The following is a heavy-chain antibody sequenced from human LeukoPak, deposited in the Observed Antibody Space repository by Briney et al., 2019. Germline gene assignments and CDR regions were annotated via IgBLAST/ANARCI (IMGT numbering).Heavy chain of an antibody. V-gene: IGHV3-30*03. J-gene: IGHJ4*02. D-gene: IGHD3-22*01. CDR3: ARGQMDDSSGYYSDHFDY. CDR1: GFTFSSYS. CDR2: ISYDGSNK. Sequence: GDSLRLSCAASGFTFSSYSMNWVRQAPGKGLEWVAVISYDGSNKYYADSVKGRFTISRDNSKNTLYLQMNSLRAEDTAVYYCARGQMDDSSGYYSDHFDYWGQGTLVTVSS.